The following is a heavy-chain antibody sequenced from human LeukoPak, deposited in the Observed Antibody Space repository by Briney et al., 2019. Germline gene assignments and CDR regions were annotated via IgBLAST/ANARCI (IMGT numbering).Heavy chain of an antibody. Sequence: PSETLSLTCTVSGGSISSYYWSWIRQPPGKGLEWIGYIYYSGSTNHNPSLKSRVTISVDTSKNQFSLKLSSVTAADTAVYYCARRLWSGYYLSYYYYMDVWGKGTTVTVSS. CDR1: GGSISSYY. CDR2: IYYSGST. D-gene: IGHD3-3*01. V-gene: IGHV4-59*12. J-gene: IGHJ6*03. CDR3: ARRLWSGYYLSYYYYMDV.